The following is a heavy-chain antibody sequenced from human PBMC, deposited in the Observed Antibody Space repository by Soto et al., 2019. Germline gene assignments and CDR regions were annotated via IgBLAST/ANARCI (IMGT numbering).Heavy chain of an antibody. D-gene: IGHD1-26*01. CDR1: GFTFDDYG. J-gene: IGHJ4*02. CDR3: VRGASLNFYY. V-gene: IGHV3-20*04. Sequence: EVQLVESGGGVLRPGGSLRLSCAASGFTFDDYGMSWARQAPGKGLEWVSGVNWNGGSTGYADSVKGRFTISRDTAKNSLYLQMNRLRAEDTAFYYCVRGASLNFYYWGQGTLVTVSS. CDR2: VNWNGGST.